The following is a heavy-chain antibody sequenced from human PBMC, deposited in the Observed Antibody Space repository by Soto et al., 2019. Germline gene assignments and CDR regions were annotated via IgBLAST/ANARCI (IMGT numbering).Heavy chain of an antibody. D-gene: IGHD6-19*01. CDR1: GGSISSGGYY. CDR3: ARLSSSGWPIDS. Sequence: LSLTCTVSGGSISSGGYYWNWIRQHPGKGLEWIGYTYYSENTYYNPSLNSRITISADTSKNQFSLKLSSVTAADTAVYYCARLSSSGWPIDSWGQGTLVTVSS. J-gene: IGHJ4*02. V-gene: IGHV4-31*03. CDR2: TYYSENT.